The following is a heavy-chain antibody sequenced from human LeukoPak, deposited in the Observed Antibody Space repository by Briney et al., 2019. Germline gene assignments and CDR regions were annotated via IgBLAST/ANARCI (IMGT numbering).Heavy chain of an antibody. D-gene: IGHD7-27*01. Sequence: ASVKVSCKASGYTFTSYYMHWVRQAPGQGLEWMGIINPSGGSTSYAQKFQGRITMTRDTSTSTVYMELSSLRSEDTAVYYCARELMTNGDDYWGQGTLVTVSS. CDR2: INPSGGST. CDR1: GYTFTSYY. J-gene: IGHJ4*02. V-gene: IGHV1-46*01. CDR3: ARELMTNGDDY.